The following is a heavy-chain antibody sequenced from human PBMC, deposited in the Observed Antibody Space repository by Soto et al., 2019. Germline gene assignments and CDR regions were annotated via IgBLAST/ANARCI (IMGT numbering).Heavy chain of an antibody. V-gene: IGHV1-18*04. CDR1: GYSFSTYD. J-gene: IGHJ5*02. Sequence: ASVKVSCKASGYSFSTYDISWLRQAPGQGPEWMGRISPKNGNTNYAQNFQDRVTMTADTSSSTAYMELRGPRSDDTAKYYCATSYDSGFDPWGQGTLVTVSS. CDR2: ISPKNGNT. CDR3: ATSYDSGFDP. D-gene: IGHD3-3*01.